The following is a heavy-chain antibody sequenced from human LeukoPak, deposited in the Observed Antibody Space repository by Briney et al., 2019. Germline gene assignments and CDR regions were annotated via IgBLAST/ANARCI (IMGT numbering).Heavy chain of an antibody. D-gene: IGHD6-13*01. V-gene: IGHV4-59*01. CDR3: AREVSGAGHFGH. Sequence: SETLSLTCTVSGGSISSYYWNWIRQPPGKGLEWIGYIYSSGSTKYNPSLKSRVTMSVDTSKNQFSLKLSSVTAADTAVYYCAREVSGAGHFGHWGQGTPVTVSS. J-gene: IGHJ4*02. CDR1: GGSISSYY. CDR2: IYSSGST.